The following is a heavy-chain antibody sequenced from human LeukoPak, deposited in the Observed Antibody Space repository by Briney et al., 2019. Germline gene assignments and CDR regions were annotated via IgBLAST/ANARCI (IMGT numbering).Heavy chain of an antibody. CDR3: ARAPLGYCSSTSCYLLYYMDV. J-gene: IGHJ6*03. CDR1: GFTFSSYA. Sequence: PGRSLRLSCAASGFTFSSYAMHWVRQAPGKGLEWVAVISYDGSNKYYADSVKGRFTISRDNSKNTLYLQMNSLRAEDTAVYYCARAPLGYCSSTSCYLLYYMDVWGKGTTVTVSS. CDR2: ISYDGSNK. D-gene: IGHD2-2*01. V-gene: IGHV3-30-3*01.